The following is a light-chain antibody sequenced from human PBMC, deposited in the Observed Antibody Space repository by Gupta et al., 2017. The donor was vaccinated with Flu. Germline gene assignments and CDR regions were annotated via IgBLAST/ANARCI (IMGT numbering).Light chain of an antibody. CDR1: QSVYTN. J-gene: IGKJ1*01. V-gene: IGKV3-15*01. CDR3: QQYEDWPPWT. CDR2: DAS. Sequence: EKVMTQSPATLSVSPGERVTLSCRASQSVYTNLAWYQQKPGQAPRLLIYDASTRATDIPARFSGSGSGTEFTLTITSLQSDDVAVYYCQQYEDWPPWTFGQGTRVE.